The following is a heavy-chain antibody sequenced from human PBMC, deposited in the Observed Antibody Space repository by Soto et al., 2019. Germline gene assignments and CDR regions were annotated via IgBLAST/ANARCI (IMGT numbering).Heavy chain of an antibody. CDR3: AKAAATDYCSSGCCYNYYFDS. CDR2: ISYDGSNK. J-gene: IGHJ4*02. CDR1: GLTCSDYD. D-gene: IGHD2-15*01. V-gene: IGHV3-30*18. Sequence: QSGGSLRLSCAPSGLTCSDYDMHWVRQPPGEGLEWGAGISYDGSNKYYADSARGRLTISRDSSKNTMYLHMTRLTADQTALHCCAKAAATDYCSSGCCYNYYFDSWGQGSMGTVSS.